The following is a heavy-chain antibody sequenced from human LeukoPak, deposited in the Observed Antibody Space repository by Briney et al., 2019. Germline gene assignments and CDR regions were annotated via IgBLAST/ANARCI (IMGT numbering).Heavy chain of an antibody. J-gene: IGHJ4*02. CDR3: ASTLTFDY. CDR2: IKQDGSEK. Sequence: GGSLRVSCAASGFTFRNYWMSWVRQAPGKGLEWVANIKQDGSEKYYADSVKGRFTISRDNAKSSLYLQLNSLRVEDTAVYHCASTLTFDYWGQGTLVTVPS. D-gene: IGHD4/OR15-4a*01. V-gene: IGHV3-7*05. CDR1: GFTFRNYW.